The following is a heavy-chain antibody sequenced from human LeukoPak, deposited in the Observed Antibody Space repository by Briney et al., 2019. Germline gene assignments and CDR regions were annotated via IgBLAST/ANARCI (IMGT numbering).Heavy chain of an antibody. CDR1: GGSLSSSSYH. J-gene: IGHJ4*02. CDR2: FHYSGST. D-gene: IGHD4-17*01. CDR3: ARRSDDYGNYYDY. Sequence: SETLSLTCTVSGGSLSSSSYHWGWIRQSPQKGLEWIGNFHYSGSTYYNPSLKSRITISVDTSKNQFSLTLTSVTAADTALYYCARRSDDYGNYYDYWGQGTLVTVSS. V-gene: IGHV4-39*01.